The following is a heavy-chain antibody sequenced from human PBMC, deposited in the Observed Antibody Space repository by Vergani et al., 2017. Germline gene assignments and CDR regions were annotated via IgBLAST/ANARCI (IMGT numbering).Heavy chain of an antibody. Sequence: EVELVQSGPEMRTPGESLKISCKGSEYSFGNYWIGWVRQMPGKGLEWMGIIYPADSDTRYSPSVQGQVTISADKTISTSFLQCDSLKASDTALYYCARHTTYTDSWGQGTLVTVSS. CDR1: EYSFGNYW. CDR2: IYPADSDT. D-gene: IGHD1-1*01. J-gene: IGHJ4*02. V-gene: IGHV5-51*01. CDR3: ARHTTYTDS.